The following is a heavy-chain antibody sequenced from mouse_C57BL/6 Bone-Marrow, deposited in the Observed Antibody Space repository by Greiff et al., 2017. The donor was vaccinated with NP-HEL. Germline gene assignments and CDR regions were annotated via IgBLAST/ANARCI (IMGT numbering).Heavy chain of an antibody. D-gene: IGHD2-2*01. Sequence: VQLQQSGAELVRPGTSVKVSCKASGYAFTNYLIEWVKQRPGQGLEWIGVINPGSGGTNYNEKFKGKATLTADKSSSTAYMQLSSLTSEDSAVYFCARCGYPDYWGKGTTLTVAS. J-gene: IGHJ2*01. V-gene: IGHV1-54*01. CDR3: ARCGYPDY. CDR2: INPGSGGT. CDR1: GYAFTNYL.